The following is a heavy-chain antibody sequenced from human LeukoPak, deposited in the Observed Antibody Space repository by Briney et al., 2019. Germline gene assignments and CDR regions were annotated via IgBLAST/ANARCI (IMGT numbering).Heavy chain of an antibody. J-gene: IGHJ4*02. D-gene: IGHD3-10*01. V-gene: IGHV3-21*01. CDR3: ARGPRGTMVRGVITPLDY. Sequence: GGSLRLSCAASGFTFSSYSINWVRQAPGKGLEWVSSISSTSSYIYYADSVKGRFTISRDSAKNSLYLQMNSLRAEDTAVYYCARGPRGTMVRGVITPLDYWGQGTLVTVSS. CDR1: GFTFSSYS. CDR2: ISSTSSYI.